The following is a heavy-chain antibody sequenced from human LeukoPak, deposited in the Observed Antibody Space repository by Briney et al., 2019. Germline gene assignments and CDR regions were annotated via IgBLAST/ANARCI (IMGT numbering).Heavy chain of an antibody. CDR2: IYYSGGT. V-gene: IGHV4-39*01. CDR3: ARAMGGYYFDY. CDR1: GGSISSSSYY. Sequence: PSETLSLTCTVSGGSISSSSYYWGWIRQPPGKGLEWIGSIYYSGGTYYNPSLKSRVTISVDTSKNQFSLKLSSVTAADTAVYYCARAMGGYYFDYWGQGTLVTVSS. D-gene: IGHD5-18*01. J-gene: IGHJ4*02.